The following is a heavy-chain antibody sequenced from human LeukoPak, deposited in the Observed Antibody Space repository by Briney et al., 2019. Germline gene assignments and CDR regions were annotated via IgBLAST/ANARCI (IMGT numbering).Heavy chain of an antibody. CDR3: TTEIENSSGWYNH. V-gene: IGHV3-15*01. CDR2: IKSKTDGGTT. J-gene: IGHJ4*02. Sequence: GGSLRLSCAASGFTFSNAWMSWVRQAPGKGLEWVGRIKSKTDGGTTDYAAPVKGRFTISRDDSKNTLYLQMNSLKTEDTAVYYCTTEIENSSGWYNHWGQGTLVTVSS. CDR1: GFTFSNAW. D-gene: IGHD6-19*01.